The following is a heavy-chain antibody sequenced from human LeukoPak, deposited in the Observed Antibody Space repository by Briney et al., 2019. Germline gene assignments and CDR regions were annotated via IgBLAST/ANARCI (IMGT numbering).Heavy chain of an antibody. CDR1: GGSISSGDYY. Sequence: SETLSLTCTVSGGSISSGDYYWSWIRQPPGKGLEWIGYIYYSGGTYYNPSLKSRVTISVDTSKNQFSLKLSSVTAADTAVYYCARVTNFITIFGVATSFDYWGQGTLVTVSS. CDR3: ARVTNFITIFGVATSFDY. V-gene: IGHV4-30-4*02. J-gene: IGHJ4*02. D-gene: IGHD3-3*01. CDR2: IYYSGGT.